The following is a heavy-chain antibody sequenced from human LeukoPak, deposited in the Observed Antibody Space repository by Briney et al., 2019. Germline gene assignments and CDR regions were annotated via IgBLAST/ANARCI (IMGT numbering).Heavy chain of an antibody. V-gene: IGHV4-34*01. Sequence: SETLSLTCAVCGGSFSGYYWSWIRQPPGKGLEWIGEINHSGSTNYNPSLKSRVTISVDTSKNQFSLKLSSVTAADTAVYYCARGGYYGPKALGYWGQGTLVTVSS. CDR3: ARGGYYGPKALGY. CDR2: INHSGST. CDR1: GGSFSGYY. D-gene: IGHD3-10*01. J-gene: IGHJ4*02.